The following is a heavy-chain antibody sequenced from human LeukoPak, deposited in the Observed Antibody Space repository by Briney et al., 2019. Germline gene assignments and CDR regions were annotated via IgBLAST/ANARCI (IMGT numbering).Heavy chain of an antibody. CDR3: ATNYDFSN. J-gene: IGHJ4*02. V-gene: IGHV3-23*01. Sequence: GGSLRLSCAASGSTFNNYGMSWVRLAPGKGLEWVPAISGSGGSPYYANSVKGRFTISRDNSKNTLYLQMNSLRAEDTAIYYCATNYDFSNWGQGTLVTVSS. D-gene: IGHD3/OR15-3a*01. CDR1: GSTFNNYG. CDR2: ISGSGGSP.